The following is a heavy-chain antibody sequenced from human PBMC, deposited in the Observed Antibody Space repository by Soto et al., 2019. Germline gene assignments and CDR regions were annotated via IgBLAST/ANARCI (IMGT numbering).Heavy chain of an antibody. J-gene: IGHJ6*02. Sequence: AGGSLRLSCAASGFTFSSYGMHWVRQAPGKGLEWVAVISYDGSNKYYADSVKGRFTISRDNSKNTLCLQMNSLRAEDTAVYYCAKGGYSYGYRTDGMDVWGQGTTVTVSS. CDR2: ISYDGSNK. CDR1: GFTFSSYG. V-gene: IGHV3-30*18. CDR3: AKGGYSYGYRTDGMDV. D-gene: IGHD5-18*01.